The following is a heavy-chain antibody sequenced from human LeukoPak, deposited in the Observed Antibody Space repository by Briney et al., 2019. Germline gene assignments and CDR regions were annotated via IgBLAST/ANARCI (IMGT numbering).Heavy chain of an antibody. CDR3: AKDRIQLWLKDAFDI. D-gene: IGHD5-18*01. Sequence: GGSLRLSCAASGFTFSTYSMTWVRQAPGKGLEWVSIISGGGDNRYYADSVKGRFTISRDNSKNTLYLQMNSLRAEDTAVYYCAKDRIQLWLKDAFDIWGQGTMVTVSS. CDR2: ISGGGDNR. CDR1: GFTFSTYS. V-gene: IGHV3-23*01. J-gene: IGHJ3*02.